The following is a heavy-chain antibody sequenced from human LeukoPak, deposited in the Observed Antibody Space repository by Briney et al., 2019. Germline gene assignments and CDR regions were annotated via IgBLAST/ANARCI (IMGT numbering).Heavy chain of an antibody. V-gene: IGHV3-30*04. CDR2: ISYDESIK. D-gene: IGHD3-9*01. CDR3: ARIGDQDDWEVPFDY. CDR1: GFTLSRYA. Sequence: GGSLRLSCAVSGFTLSRYAMHWVRQAPGKGPEWVAVISYDESIKYYADSVEGRFTISRDNSKDTVYLRMTSLRGEDTAVYYCARIGDQDDWEVPFDYWGQGTLVAVSS. J-gene: IGHJ4*02.